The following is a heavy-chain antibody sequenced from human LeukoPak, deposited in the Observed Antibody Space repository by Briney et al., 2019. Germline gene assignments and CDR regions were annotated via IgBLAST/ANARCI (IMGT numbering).Heavy chain of an antibody. CDR3: ASEVVVAAKGDY. Sequence: PSETLSLTCTVSGYSISSGYYWGWIRQPPGKGLEWIGSIYHSGSTYYNPSLKSRVTISVDTSKNQFSLKLSSVTAADTAVYYCASEVVVAAKGDYWGQGTLVTVSS. J-gene: IGHJ4*02. V-gene: IGHV4-38-2*02. D-gene: IGHD2-15*01. CDR1: GYSISSGYY. CDR2: IYHSGST.